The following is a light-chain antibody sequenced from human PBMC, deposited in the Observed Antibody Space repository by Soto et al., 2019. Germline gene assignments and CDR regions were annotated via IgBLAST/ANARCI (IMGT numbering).Light chain of an antibody. V-gene: IGKV3-15*01. CDR1: QSVSSN. CDR2: GAS. CDR3: QQYNNWPLT. J-gene: IGKJ4*01. Sequence: EIVMTQSPATLSVSPGERATHSCRASQSVSSNLDWYQQKPGQAPRLLIYGASTRATGIPARFSGSGSGTEFTLTISSLQSEDFAVYYCQQYNNWPLTFGGGTKVEIK.